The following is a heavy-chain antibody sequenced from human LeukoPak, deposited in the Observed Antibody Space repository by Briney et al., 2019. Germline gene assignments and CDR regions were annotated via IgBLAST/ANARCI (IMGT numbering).Heavy chain of an antibody. CDR1: GFTFSTYS. Sequence: GGSLRLSCAASGFTFSTYSLHWVRQAPGKGLEGVTIISYDGGNKFYADSVKGRFTISRDISKNTLYLQMDSLRAEDTAVYYCARGSYYDSSRYYPHDAFDIWGQGTMVTVSS. CDR2: ISYDGGNK. V-gene: IGHV3-30-3*01. D-gene: IGHD3-22*01. J-gene: IGHJ3*02. CDR3: ARGSYYDSSRYYPHDAFDI.